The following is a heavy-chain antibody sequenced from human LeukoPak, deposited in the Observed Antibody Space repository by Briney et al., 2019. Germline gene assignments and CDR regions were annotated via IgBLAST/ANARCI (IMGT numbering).Heavy chain of an antibody. D-gene: IGHD6-19*01. J-gene: IGHJ4*02. CDR3: STGQWLENFFFDS. V-gene: IGHV3-23*01. CDR1: GFTFSSYV. Sequence: PGGSLRLSCAASGFTFSSYVMSWVRQAPGKGLEWVSAISSSGGSTYYADSVKGRFTISRDNSKDTLYLQMNSLRVEDTAVYYCSTGQWLENFFFDSWGQGILVTASS. CDR2: ISSSGGST.